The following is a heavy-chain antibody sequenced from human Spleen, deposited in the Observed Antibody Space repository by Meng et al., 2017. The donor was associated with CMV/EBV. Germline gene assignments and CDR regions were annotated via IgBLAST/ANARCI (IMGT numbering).Heavy chain of an antibody. CDR2: IHYGGSA. D-gene: IGHD6-13*01. V-gene: IGHV4-39*01. CDR1: GDSVSSRTHY. CDR3: ARTAPAGTYFDY. Sequence: SETLSLTCTVSGDSVSSRTHYWGWIRQPPEKGLEWIGRIHYGGSAIYTPSLKARVTISVDTSRNQFSLNLNSVTAADTAVYYCARTAPAGTYFDYWGQGALVTVSS. J-gene: IGHJ4*02.